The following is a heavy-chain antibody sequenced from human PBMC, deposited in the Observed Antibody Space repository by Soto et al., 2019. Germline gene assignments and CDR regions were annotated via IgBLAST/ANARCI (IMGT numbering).Heavy chain of an antibody. Sequence: DVQLVESGGGLVQPGGFLRLSCAASGFTFGAYWMSWVRQAPGKGLEWVANIKQDGSEKYYVDSVKGRFTISRDNADNSLCLQMNSLRAEDTAIYYCARAGWGTLGDHWGQGTLVTVSS. CDR1: GFTFGAYW. CDR3: ARAGWGTLGDH. V-gene: IGHV3-7*01. J-gene: IGHJ5*02. D-gene: IGHD3-16*01. CDR2: IKQDGSEK.